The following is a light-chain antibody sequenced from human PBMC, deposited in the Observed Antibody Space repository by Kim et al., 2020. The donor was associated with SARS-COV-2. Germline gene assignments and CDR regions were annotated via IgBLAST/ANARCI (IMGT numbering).Light chain of an antibody. J-gene: IGLJ2*01. Sequence: SSELTQDTAVSVALGQTVRITCQGDSLRSYYASWYQQKAGQAPVVVIYGKNNRLSGIPDRFSGSTSGNTASLTITGAQAEDEAVYYCNSRDSSTNHLVFG. V-gene: IGLV3-19*01. CDR3: NSRDSSTNHLV. CDR1: SLRSYY. CDR2: GKN.